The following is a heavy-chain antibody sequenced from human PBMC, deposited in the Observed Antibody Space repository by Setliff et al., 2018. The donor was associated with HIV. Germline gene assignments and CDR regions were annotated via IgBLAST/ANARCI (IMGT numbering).Heavy chain of an antibody. V-gene: IGHV1-69*13. D-gene: IGHD5-12*01. CDR2: IMPIFGTA. CDR3: ARVADIVARLDY. CDR1: GGTFSSYA. Sequence: SVKVSCKASGGTFSSYALSWVRQAPGQGLEWMGGIMPIFGTANYAQKFQGRVTITADESSTTAYMELSNLRSDDTAVYYCARVADIVARLDYWGQGTLVTVSS. J-gene: IGHJ4*02.